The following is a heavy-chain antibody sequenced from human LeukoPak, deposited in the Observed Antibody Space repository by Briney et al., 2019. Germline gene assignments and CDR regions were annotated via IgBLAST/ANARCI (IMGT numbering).Heavy chain of an antibody. J-gene: IGHJ3*02. CDR3: ASPYYYDSSGYYSAFDI. D-gene: IGHD3-22*01. CDR1: GGTFSSYA. CDR2: IIPIFGTA. V-gene: IGHV1-69*13. Sequence: SVNVSCKASGGTFSSYAISWVRQAPGQGLEWMGGIIPIFGTANYAQKFQGRVTITADESTSTAYMGLSSLRSEDTAVYYCASPYYYDSSGYYSAFDIWGQGTMVTVS.